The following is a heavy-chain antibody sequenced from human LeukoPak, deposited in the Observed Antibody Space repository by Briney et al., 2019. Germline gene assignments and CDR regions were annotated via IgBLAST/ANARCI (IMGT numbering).Heavy chain of an antibody. Sequence: PGGSLRLSCAASGFTFSSYAMHWVRQAPGKGLEWVAVIWYDGSNKYYADSVKGRFTISRDNSKSTLYLQMNSLRAEDTAVYYCAVDPHSSSWYLSLDYWGQGTLVTVSS. CDR1: GFTFSSYA. CDR3: AVDPHSSSWYLSLDY. CDR2: IWYDGSNK. V-gene: IGHV3-33*08. D-gene: IGHD6-13*01. J-gene: IGHJ4*02.